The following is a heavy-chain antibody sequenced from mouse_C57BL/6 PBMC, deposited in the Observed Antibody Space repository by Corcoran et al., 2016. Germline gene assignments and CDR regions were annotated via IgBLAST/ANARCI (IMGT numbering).Heavy chain of an antibody. D-gene: IGHD1-1*01. CDR3: AKNYYGSPDY. J-gene: IGHJ2*01. Sequence: EVQLKQSGPELVKPGASVKISCKASGYTFTDYYMNWVKQSHGKSLEWIGDINPNNGGTSYNQKFKGKATLTVDKSSSTAYMELRSLTSEDSAVYYCAKNYYGSPDYWGQGTTLTVSS. CDR1: GYTFTDYY. V-gene: IGHV1-26*01. CDR2: INPNNGGT.